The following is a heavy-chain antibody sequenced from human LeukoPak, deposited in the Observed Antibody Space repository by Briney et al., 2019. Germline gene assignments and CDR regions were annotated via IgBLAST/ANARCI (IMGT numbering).Heavy chain of an antibody. D-gene: IGHD5-12*01. J-gene: IGHJ4*02. V-gene: IGHV4-34*01. CDR3: ARDKSGYGPFDY. CDR1: GGSFSGYY. Sequence: SETLSLTCAVYGGSFSGYYWSWIRQPPGKGLEWIGEINHSGSTNYNPSLKSRVTISVDTSKNQFSLNLSSVTAADTAVYYCARDKSGYGPFDYWGQGTLVTVSS. CDR2: INHSGST.